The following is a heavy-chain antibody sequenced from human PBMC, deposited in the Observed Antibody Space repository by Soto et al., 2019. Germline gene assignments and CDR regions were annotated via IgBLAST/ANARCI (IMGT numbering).Heavy chain of an antibody. V-gene: IGHV4-31*03. Sequence: PSETLSLTCTVSGGSISSGGYYWSWIRQHPGKGLEWIGYIYYSGSTYYNPSLKSRVTISVDTSKNQFSLKLSSVTAAATAVYYGASAVDTAMVDYWGQGTLVTVSS. CDR2: IYYSGST. CDR3: ASAVDTAMVDY. D-gene: IGHD5-18*01. CDR1: GGSISSGGYY. J-gene: IGHJ4*02.